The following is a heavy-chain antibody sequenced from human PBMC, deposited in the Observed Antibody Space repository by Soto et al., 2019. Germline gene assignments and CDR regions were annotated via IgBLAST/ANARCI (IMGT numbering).Heavy chain of an antibody. D-gene: IGHD6-19*01. J-gene: IGHJ4*02. Sequence: QVQLVESVGGVVQPGRSLRLSCAASGFTFSSYAMHWVRQAPGKGLEWVAVISYDGSNKYYADSVKGRFTISRDNSKNTLYLQMNSLRAEDTAVYYCARERDGGYSSATLAGVFDYRGQGTLVTVSS. V-gene: IGHV3-30-3*01. CDR3: ARERDGGYSSATLAGVFDY. CDR1: GFTFSSYA. CDR2: ISYDGSNK.